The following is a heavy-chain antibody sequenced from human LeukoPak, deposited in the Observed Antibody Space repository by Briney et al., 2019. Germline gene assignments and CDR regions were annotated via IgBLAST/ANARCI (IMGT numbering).Heavy chain of an antibody. V-gene: IGHV3-48*04. D-gene: IGHD6-13*01. Sequence: GGSLRLSCAASGFTFSSYGMSWVRQAPGKGLEWVSYISSSSSTIYYADSVKGRFTISRDNAKNSLYLQMNSLRAEDTAVYYCATWGLAAAIDYWGQGTLVTVSS. CDR3: ATWGLAAAIDY. J-gene: IGHJ4*02. CDR2: ISSSSSTI. CDR1: GFTFSSYG.